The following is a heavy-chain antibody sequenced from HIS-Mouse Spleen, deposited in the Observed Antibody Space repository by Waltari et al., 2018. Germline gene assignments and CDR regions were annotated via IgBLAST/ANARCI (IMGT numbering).Heavy chain of an antibody. CDR1: GFPFSSYA. V-gene: IGHV3-30-3*01. CDR3: ARVISGSYSLFDY. Sequence: QVQLVESGGGVVQPGRSLRLSCAASGFPFSSYAMHWVRQAPGKGLEWVAVISYDGSNKYYADSVKGRFTISRDNSKNTLYLQMNSLRAEDTAVYYCARVISGSYSLFDYWGQGTLVTVSS. D-gene: IGHD1-26*01. J-gene: IGHJ4*02. CDR2: ISYDGSNK.